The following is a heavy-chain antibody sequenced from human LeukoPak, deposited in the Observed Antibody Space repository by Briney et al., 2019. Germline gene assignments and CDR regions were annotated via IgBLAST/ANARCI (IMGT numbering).Heavy chain of an antibody. D-gene: IGHD3-10*01. CDR3: ARGSGGGYYGSGSYSIPNWFDP. Sequence: ASVKVSCKASGYTFTGYYMHWVRQAPGQGLEWMGIINPSGGSTSYAQKFQGRVTMTRDMSTSTVYMELSSLRSEDTAVYYCARGSGGGYYGSGSYSIPNWFDPWGQGTLATVSS. CDR1: GYTFTGYY. V-gene: IGHV1-46*01. CDR2: INPSGGST. J-gene: IGHJ5*02.